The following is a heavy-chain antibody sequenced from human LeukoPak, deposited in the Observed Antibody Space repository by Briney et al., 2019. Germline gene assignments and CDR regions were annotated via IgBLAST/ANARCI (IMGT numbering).Heavy chain of an antibody. V-gene: IGHV4-30-4*08. CDR3: ATERPEWGAYSLLEYYYMDV. J-gene: IGHJ6*03. CDR2: IYYSGST. D-gene: IGHD1-1*01. CDR1: GSSINSGDYY. Sequence: SETLSLTCTVSGSSINSGDYYWSWIRQPPGKGLEWIGYIYYSGSTYYNPSLKSRVTISVDTSKNQFSLQLSSVTAADTAVYYCATERPEWGAYSLLEYYYMDVWGKGTTVTISS.